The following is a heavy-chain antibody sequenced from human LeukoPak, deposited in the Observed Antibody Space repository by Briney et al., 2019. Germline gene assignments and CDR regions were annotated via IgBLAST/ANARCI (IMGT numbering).Heavy chain of an antibody. CDR2: IYPGDSET. CDR3: ARIVATTQTSSCYYVMDV. V-gene: IGHV5-51*01. D-gene: IGHD5-12*01. CDR1: GYTFTSYW. J-gene: IGHJ6*02. Sequence: GESLKISCKGSGYTFTSYWIAWVRQMPGKGLEWMGIIYPGDSETRYSPSFQGQVTIPADKFIRTAYLQWSSLKASDTAMYYCARIVATTQTSSCYYVMDVWGQGTTVTVSS.